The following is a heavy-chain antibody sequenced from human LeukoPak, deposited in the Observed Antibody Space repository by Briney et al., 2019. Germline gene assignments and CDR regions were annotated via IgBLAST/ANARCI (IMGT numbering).Heavy chain of an antibody. Sequence: SETLSLTCTVSGGSISSYYWSWIRQPPGKGLEWIGYIYYSGSTNYNPSLKSRVTISVDTSKNQFSLKLSSVTAADTAVYYCARVPESSSWFYNWFDPWGQGTLVTVSS. CDR2: IYYSGST. V-gene: IGHV4-59*01. J-gene: IGHJ5*02. CDR1: GGSISSYY. D-gene: IGHD6-13*01. CDR3: ARVPESSSWFYNWFDP.